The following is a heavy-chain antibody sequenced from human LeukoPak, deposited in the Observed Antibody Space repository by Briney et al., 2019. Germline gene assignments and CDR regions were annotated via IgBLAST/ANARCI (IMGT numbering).Heavy chain of an antibody. Sequence: GGSLRLSCAASGFTFSTYSMNWVRQAPGKGLESVSYISSSSSTIYYADSVKGRFTISRDNAKNSLYLQMNSLRAEDTAVYYCARGSTYYDSSGQVPFDYWGQGTLVTVSS. J-gene: IGHJ4*02. V-gene: IGHV3-48*01. CDR3: ARGSTYYDSSGQVPFDY. D-gene: IGHD3-22*01. CDR1: GFTFSTYS. CDR2: ISSSSSTI.